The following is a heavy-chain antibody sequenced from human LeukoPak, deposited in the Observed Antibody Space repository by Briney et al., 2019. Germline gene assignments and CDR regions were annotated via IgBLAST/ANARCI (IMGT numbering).Heavy chain of an antibody. Sequence: SETLSLTCTVSGGSISGYYWSWIRQPPGKGLEWIGSVYYSGSTNYNPSLRSRLTISIDTTKNQFSLKLTSVTAADTAMYYCARELGPSRGFDYWGQGILVTVSS. J-gene: IGHJ4*02. CDR3: ARELGPSRGFDY. CDR1: GGSISGYY. D-gene: IGHD3-10*01. V-gene: IGHV4-59*12. CDR2: VYYSGST.